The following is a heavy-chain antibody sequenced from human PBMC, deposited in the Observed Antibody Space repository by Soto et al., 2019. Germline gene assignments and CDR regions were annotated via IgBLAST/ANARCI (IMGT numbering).Heavy chain of an antibody. Sequence: GASVKVSCKASGYTFTSYDINWVRQATGQGLEWMGWMNPNSGNTGYAQKFQGRVTMTRNTSISTAYMELSSLRSEDTAVYYFARVKAYTVGAFDIWGQGTMVTVSS. CDR3: ARVKAYTVGAFDI. CDR1: GYTFTSYD. J-gene: IGHJ3*02. V-gene: IGHV1-8*01. D-gene: IGHD3-16*01. CDR2: MNPNSGNT.